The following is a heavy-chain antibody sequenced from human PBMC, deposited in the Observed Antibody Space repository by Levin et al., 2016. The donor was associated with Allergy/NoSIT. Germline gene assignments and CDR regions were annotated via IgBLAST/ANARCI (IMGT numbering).Heavy chain of an antibody. V-gene: IGHV4-59*08. J-gene: IGHJ6*02. CDR3: ARLLYSYNAGSFKPRAGALDV. D-gene: IGHD3-10*01. CDR2: YDSSGST. Sequence: WIRQPPGKGLEWIGFYDSSGSTDYNPSLESRVTISVGPSENQFSLKLRSVTAADTAVYYCARLLYSYNAGSFKPRAGALDVWGQGATVTVSS.